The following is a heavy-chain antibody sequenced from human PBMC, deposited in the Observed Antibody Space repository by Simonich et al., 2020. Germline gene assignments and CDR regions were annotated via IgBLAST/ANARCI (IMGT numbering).Heavy chain of an antibody. Sequence: QVQLVQSGAEVKKPGASVKVSCKASGYTFTSYGISWVRQAPGQGLEWMGWISAYNGNTNYGQKRQGRVTMTTDTSTSTAYMELRSLRSDDTAVYYCARASRGTWWYYYFDYWGQGTLVTVSS. D-gene: IGHD2-15*01. CDR2: ISAYNGNT. CDR1: GYTFTSYG. CDR3: ARASRGTWWYYYFDY. V-gene: IGHV1-18*01. J-gene: IGHJ4*02.